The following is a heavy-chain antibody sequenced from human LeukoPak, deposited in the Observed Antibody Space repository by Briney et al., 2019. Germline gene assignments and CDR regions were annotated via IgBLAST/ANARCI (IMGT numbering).Heavy chain of an antibody. V-gene: IGHV3-48*03. D-gene: IGHD5-24*01. CDR3: ASLTMATMWSFASNWFDP. J-gene: IGHJ5*02. CDR1: GFTFSSYE. Sequence: GGSLRLSCAASGFTFSSYEMNWVRQAPGKGLEWVSYIISSGSTIYYADSVKGRFTISRDNAKNSLYLQMNSLRAEDTAVYYCASLTMATMWSFASNWFDPWGQGTLVTVSS. CDR2: IISSGSTI.